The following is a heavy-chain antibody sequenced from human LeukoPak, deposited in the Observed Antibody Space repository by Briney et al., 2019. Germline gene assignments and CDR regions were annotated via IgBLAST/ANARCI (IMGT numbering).Heavy chain of an antibody. CDR1: GGSISSYY. CDR2: IYYSGST. CDR3: ASLNYVWGINVDY. V-gene: IGHV4-59*08. J-gene: IGHJ4*02. D-gene: IGHD3-16*01. Sequence: SETLSLTCTVSGGSISSYYWSWIRQPPGKGLEWIGYIYYSGSTNYNPSLKSRVTISVDTSKNQFSLKLSSVTAADTAVYYCASLNYVWGINVDYWGQGTLVTVSS.